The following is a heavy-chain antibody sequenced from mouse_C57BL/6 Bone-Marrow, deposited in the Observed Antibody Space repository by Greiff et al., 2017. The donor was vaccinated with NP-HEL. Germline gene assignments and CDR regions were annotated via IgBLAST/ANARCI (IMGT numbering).Heavy chain of an antibody. D-gene: IGHD1-1*02. V-gene: IGHV1-64*01. J-gene: IGHJ4*01. Sequence: QVQLQQPGAELVKPGASVKLSCKASGYTFTSYWMHWVKQRPGQGLEWIGMIHPNSGSTNYNEKFKSKATLTVDKSSSTAYMQLSSLTSEDSAVYYCAITDYFGAMDYWGQGTSVTVSS. CDR1: GYTFTSYW. CDR3: AITDYFGAMDY. CDR2: IHPNSGST.